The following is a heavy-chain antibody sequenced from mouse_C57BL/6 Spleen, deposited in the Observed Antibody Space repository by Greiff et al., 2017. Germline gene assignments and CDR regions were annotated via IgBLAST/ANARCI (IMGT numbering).Heavy chain of an antibody. D-gene: IGHD2-3*01. CDR1: GYTFTGYW. CDR2: ILPGSGIT. CDR3: ARWRYDPDYYAMDY. J-gene: IGHJ4*01. Sequence: QVQLQQSGAELMKPGASVKLSCKATGYTFTGYWIEWVKQRPGHGLEWIGEILPGSGITNYNEKFKGKATFTADTSSNTAYMQLSSLTTEDSAIYYCARWRYDPDYYAMDYWGQGTSVTVSS. V-gene: IGHV1-9*01.